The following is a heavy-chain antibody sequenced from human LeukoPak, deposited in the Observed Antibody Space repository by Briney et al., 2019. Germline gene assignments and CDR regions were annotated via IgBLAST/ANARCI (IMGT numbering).Heavy chain of an antibody. CDR1: GFTFSSYE. CDR3: ASYDYGAFDI. CDR2: ISSSSSYI. Sequence: GGSLRLSCAASGFTFSSYEMNWVRQAPRKGLEWVSSISSSSSYIYYADSVKGRFTISRDNAKNSLYLQTNSLRAEDTAVYYCASYDYGAFDIWGQGTMVTVSS. V-gene: IGHV3-21*01. D-gene: IGHD4-17*01. J-gene: IGHJ3*02.